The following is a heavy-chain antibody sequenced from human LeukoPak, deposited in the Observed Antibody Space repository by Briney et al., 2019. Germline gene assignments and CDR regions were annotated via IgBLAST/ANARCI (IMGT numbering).Heavy chain of an antibody. CDR1: GFTFSSYW. D-gene: IGHD2-2*02. J-gene: IGHJ5*02. Sequence: PGGSLRLSCAASGFTFSSYWMSWVRQAPGKGLEWIGEINHSGSTNYNPSLKSRVTVSVDTSKNQFSLKLSSVTAADTAVYYCASRGYCSSTSCYKAGREIKRAYYFDPWGQGTLVTVSS. CDR2: INHSGST. V-gene: IGHV4-34*01. CDR3: ASRGYCSSTSCYKAGREIKRAYYFDP.